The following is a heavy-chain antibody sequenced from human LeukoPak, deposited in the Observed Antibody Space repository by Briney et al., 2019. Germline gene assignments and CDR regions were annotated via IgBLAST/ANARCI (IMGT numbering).Heavy chain of an antibody. D-gene: IGHD3-9*01. Sequence: PGGSLRLSCAASGFTFSSYWMHWVRQAPGKGLVWVSRINSDGSSTSYADAVKGRFTISRDNAKNKLYLQMKSLRAEDTAVYYCARGNYDILTGYGTAGMDVWGKGTTVTVSS. V-gene: IGHV3-74*01. J-gene: IGHJ6*04. CDR3: ARGNYDILTGYGTAGMDV. CDR2: INSDGSST. CDR1: GFTFSSYW.